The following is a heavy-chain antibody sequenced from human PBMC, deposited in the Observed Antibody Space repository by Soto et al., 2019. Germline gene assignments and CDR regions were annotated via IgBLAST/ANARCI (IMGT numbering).Heavy chain of an antibody. V-gene: IGHV4-31*03. D-gene: IGHD3-10*01. CDR1: GYSMRIGGYY. CDR3: ARGKGSGRARDWFDT. CDR2: IYYSGST. J-gene: IGHJ5*02. Sequence: QVQLQESGPGLVKPSQTLSLTCSVSGYSMRIGGYYWSWIRQLPGKGLEWIGYIYYSGSTNYNPSVKSRVTXSXXXSXXQCSLRLSSVTAAATAVYYCARGKGSGRARDWFDTWGQGTRVTVSS.